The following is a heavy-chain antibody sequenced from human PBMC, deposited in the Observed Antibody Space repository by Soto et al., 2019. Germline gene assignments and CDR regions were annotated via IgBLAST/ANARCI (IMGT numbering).Heavy chain of an antibody. V-gene: IGHV4-61*01. CDR3: TRRNVVVITSTRSRDRWFDP. CDR2: IYYSGST. J-gene: IGHJ5*02. Sequence: SETLSLTCTVSGGSVSSGSYYWSWIRQPPGKGLEWFGYIYYSGSTNYNPSLKSRVTISIDTSKNQFSLKLSAVTAADTAVYYCTRRNVVVITSTRSRDRWFDPWGQGLLVTVSS. D-gene: IGHD2-21*01. CDR1: GGSVSSGSYY.